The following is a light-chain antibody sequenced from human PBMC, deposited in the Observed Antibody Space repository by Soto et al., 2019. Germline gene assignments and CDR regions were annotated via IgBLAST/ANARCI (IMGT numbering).Light chain of an antibody. V-gene: IGKV3D-7*01. CDR3: QQDSPPWT. CDR1: QSVSSSY. CDR2: GAS. J-gene: IGKJ1*01. Sequence: PGVRVTLSCRASQSVSSSYLTWYQQKPGQAPRLLIYGASTSATGIPARFSGSGSGTDFTLTISSLQPEDFAVYYCQQDSPPWTFGQGTKVEIK.